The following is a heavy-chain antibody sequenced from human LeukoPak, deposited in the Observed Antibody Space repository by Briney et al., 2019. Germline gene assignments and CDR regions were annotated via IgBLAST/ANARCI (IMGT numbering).Heavy chain of an antibody. CDR3: ARSDWNDPCFDY. V-gene: IGHV1-18*01. Sequence: ASVKVSCKASGYTFTSYGISWVRQAPGQGLEWMGWTSAYNGNTNYAQKLQGRVTMTTDTSTSTAYMELRSLRSDDTAVYYCARSDWNDPCFDYWGQGTLVTVSS. J-gene: IGHJ4*02. D-gene: IGHD1-1*01. CDR2: TSAYNGNT. CDR1: GYTFTSYG.